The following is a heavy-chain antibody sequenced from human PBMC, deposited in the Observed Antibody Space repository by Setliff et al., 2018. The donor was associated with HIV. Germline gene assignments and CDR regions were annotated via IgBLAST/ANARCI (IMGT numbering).Heavy chain of an antibody. J-gene: IGHJ1*01. Sequence: SETLSLTCTVSGVSTSSSNYYWGWIRQPPGKGLDWIGYISYTGRTYYNPSLKSRVTISVDTSKNQFSLRLSSVTAADTAIYYCARVPTSSWYVTTQRTKEYFHHWGQGTLVTVSS. CDR2: ISYTGRT. V-gene: IGHV4-39*07. CDR3: ARVPTSSWYVTTQRTKEYFHH. CDR1: GVSTSSSNYY. D-gene: IGHD6-13*01.